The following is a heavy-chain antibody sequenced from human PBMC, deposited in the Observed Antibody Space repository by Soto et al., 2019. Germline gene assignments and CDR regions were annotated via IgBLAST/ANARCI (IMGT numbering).Heavy chain of an antibody. CDR1: GFTFNSFA. D-gene: IGHD6-13*01. CDR2: ITGSGGSI. J-gene: IGHJ4*02. Sequence: GSLRLSCAASGFTFNSFAMSWVRQAPGKGLEWVSGITGSGGSIYYADSVKGRFTISRDNSMNTLYLQMNSLRAEDTAVYYCAKDQSSTIAGSRGFAYWGEGALVTVSS. CDR3: AKDQSSTIAGSRGFAY. V-gene: IGHV3-23*01.